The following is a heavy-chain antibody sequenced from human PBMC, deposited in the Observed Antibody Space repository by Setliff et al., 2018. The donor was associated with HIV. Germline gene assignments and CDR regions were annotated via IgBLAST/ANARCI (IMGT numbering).Heavy chain of an antibody. CDR2: IIPMSGPA. CDR1: GGTFSRYA. D-gene: IGHD3-3*01. Sequence: RASVKVSCKASGGTFSRYAINWVRQAPGQGLEWMGGIIPMSGPANFAQKFQGRVTITADESTSTAYMELSSLRSDDAAVYYCALFGVATPGAFDIWGQGTVVTVSS. CDR3: ALFGVATPGAFDI. J-gene: IGHJ3*02. V-gene: IGHV1-69*13.